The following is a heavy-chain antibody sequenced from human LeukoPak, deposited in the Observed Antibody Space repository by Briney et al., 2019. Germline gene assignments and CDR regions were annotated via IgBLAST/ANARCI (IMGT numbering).Heavy chain of an antibody. D-gene: IGHD6-19*01. CDR2: INGYNGNT. Sequence: ASGKLSCTAAGSTFTRNGIRWVRQAPGQGLEWMGWINGYNGNTKTAQKLPGRGTMTTSTSTTTAYMELRSVRSDDTAVYYWAREGWGTYSSGPYYFDYWGQG. V-gene: IGHV1-18*04. CDR1: GSTFTRNG. CDR3: AREGWGTYSSGPYYFDY. J-gene: IGHJ4*02.